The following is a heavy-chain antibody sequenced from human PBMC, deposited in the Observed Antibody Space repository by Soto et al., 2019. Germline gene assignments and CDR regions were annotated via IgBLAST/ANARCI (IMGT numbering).Heavy chain of an antibody. Sequence: QVEPVESGGGLVRPGGSLRLSCAVSEFTFSDFYMSWIRQAPGKGLEWISSVSGSGADKNYADSVRGRFSISRDNAKNSLYLQMNSLRAEDTAVYYCARDYRNKGFDYWGQGTLVTVSS. CDR1: EFTFSDFY. D-gene: IGHD4-4*01. J-gene: IGHJ4*02. CDR3: ARDYRNKGFDY. CDR2: VSGSGADK. V-gene: IGHV3-11*01.